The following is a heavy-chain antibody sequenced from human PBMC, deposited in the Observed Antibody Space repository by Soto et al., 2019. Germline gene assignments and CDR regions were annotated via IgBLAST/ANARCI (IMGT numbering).Heavy chain of an antibody. CDR1: GFTFSDYY. J-gene: IGHJ6*02. V-gene: IGHV3-11*04. CDR2: ISSSGSTI. Sequence: GGSLRLSCAASGFTFSDYYMSWIRQAPGKGLEWVSYISSSGSTIYYADSVKGRFTISRDNAKNSLYLQMNSLRAGDTAVYYCARSPPGGYHYYYGMDVWGQGTTVTVSS. CDR3: ARSPPGGYHYYYGMDV. D-gene: IGHD2-8*02.